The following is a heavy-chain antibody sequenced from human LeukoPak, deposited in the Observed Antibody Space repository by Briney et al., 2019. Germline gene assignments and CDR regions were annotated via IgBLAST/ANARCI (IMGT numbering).Heavy chain of an antibody. CDR3: ARSYGDYPPGYFDL. Sequence: PSETLSLTCTVSGGSISSYYWSWIRQPPGKGLEWIGYIYYSGSTNYNPSLKSRVTISVDTSKNQFSLKLSSVTAADTAVYCCARSYGDYPPGYFDLWGRGTLVTVSS. CDR2: IYYSGST. CDR1: GGSISSYY. D-gene: IGHD4-17*01. J-gene: IGHJ2*01. V-gene: IGHV4-59*01.